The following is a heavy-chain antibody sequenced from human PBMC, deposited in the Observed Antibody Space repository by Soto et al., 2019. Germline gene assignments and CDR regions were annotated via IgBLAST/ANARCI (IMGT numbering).Heavy chain of an antibody. Sequence: PSETLSLTCTVSGASISGYHWSWIRQFPGKGLECLGYISYSGATNYNPSLKSRVTISVDTSKNQFSLRLTSVTAADTAVYYCVRRHGLTIDAYYWGQGTLVTVSS. CDR1: GASISGYH. J-gene: IGHJ4*02. CDR3: VRRHGLTIDAYY. D-gene: IGHD3-10*01. CDR2: ISYSGAT. V-gene: IGHV4-59*08.